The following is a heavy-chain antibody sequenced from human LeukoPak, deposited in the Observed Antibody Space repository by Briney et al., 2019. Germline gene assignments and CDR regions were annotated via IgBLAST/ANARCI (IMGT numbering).Heavy chain of an antibody. CDR1: GIPFSSYG. D-gene: IGHD4-23*01. V-gene: IGHV3-33*01. J-gene: IGHJ6*02. CDR3: ARWNQGHGLDV. CDR2: IWYDGSKK. Sequence: GGSLRLSCAASGIPFSSYGMHWVRQAPGKGLEWVAVIWYDGSKKYYADFVKGRFTISRDNSKNTLSLQMSSLRVEDTAVYYCARWNQGHGLDVWGQGTTVTVSS.